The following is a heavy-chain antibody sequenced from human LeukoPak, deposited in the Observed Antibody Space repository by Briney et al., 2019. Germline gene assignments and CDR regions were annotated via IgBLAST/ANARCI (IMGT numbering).Heavy chain of an antibody. CDR3: AKHLTDYYDSSGYYYRLLNDAFDI. J-gene: IGHJ3*02. CDR1: GFTFSSYA. D-gene: IGHD3-22*01. Sequence: GGSLRLSCAASGFTFSSYAMSWVRQAPGKGLEWVSAISGSGGSTYYADSVKGRFTISRDNSKNTLYLQMNSLRAEDTAVYYCAKHLTDYYDSSGYYYRLLNDAFDIWGQGTMVAVSS. CDR2: ISGSGGST. V-gene: IGHV3-23*01.